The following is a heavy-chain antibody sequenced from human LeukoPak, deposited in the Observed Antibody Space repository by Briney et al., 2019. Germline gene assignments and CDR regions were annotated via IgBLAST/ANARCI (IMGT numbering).Heavy chain of an antibody. CDR1: GFTFRSYS. CDR3: ARDTYGSGSYYNAPLDY. V-gene: IGHV3-48*01. D-gene: IGHD3-10*01. J-gene: IGHJ4*02. Sequence: QPGGSLRLSCAASGFTFRSYSMNWVRQAPGKGLEGDSYISSGGSSIYYADPVKGRFTIPRDNAKNSLYLQMNSLRAEDTAVYYCARDTYGSGSYYNAPLDYWGQGTLVTVSS. CDR2: ISSGGSSI.